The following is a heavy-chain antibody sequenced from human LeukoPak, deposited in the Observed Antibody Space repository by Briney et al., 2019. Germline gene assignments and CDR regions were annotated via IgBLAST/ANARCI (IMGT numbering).Heavy chain of an antibody. CDR2: ISGSGGST. D-gene: IGHD2-15*01. CDR3: AKVSGRLLAPGAFDI. V-gene: IGHV3-23*01. Sequence: GGSLRLSCAASGFTFSSYAMSWVRQAPGKGLEWVSAISGSGGSTYYADSVKGRFTISRDNSRNTLYLQMNSLRAEDTAVYYCAKVSGRLLAPGAFDIWGQGTMVTVSS. J-gene: IGHJ3*02. CDR1: GFTFSSYA.